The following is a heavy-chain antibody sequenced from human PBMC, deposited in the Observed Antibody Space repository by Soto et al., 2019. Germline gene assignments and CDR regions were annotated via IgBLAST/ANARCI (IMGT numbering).Heavy chain of an antibody. CDR2: ITGGGDYT. CDR1: GFTFGDFA. D-gene: IGHD2-8*01. CDR3: VKKRAGTTTNGAYWYFDL. Sequence: EVQLLESGGDLVQPGGSLRLSCAASGFTFGDFAMNWVRQAPGKGLEWVSGITGGGDYTFYADSVKGRFTISRVQSKNTVYLKMNSLRAEDTALYYCVKKRAGTTTNGAYWYFDLWGRGTLVTVSS. J-gene: IGHJ2*01. V-gene: IGHV3-23*01.